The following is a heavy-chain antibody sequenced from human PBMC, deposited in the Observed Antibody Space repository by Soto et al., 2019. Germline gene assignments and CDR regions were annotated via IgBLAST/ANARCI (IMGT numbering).Heavy chain of an antibody. J-gene: IGHJ3*02. Sequence: SETLSLTCAVYGGSFSCYYWSWIRQPPGKGLEWSGEINHSGSTNYNPSLKSRVTISVDTSKNQFSLKLSSATAADTAVYYCARADREAFDIWGQGTMDT. CDR3: ARADREAFDI. V-gene: IGHV4-34*01. CDR1: GGSFSCYY. CDR2: INHSGST.